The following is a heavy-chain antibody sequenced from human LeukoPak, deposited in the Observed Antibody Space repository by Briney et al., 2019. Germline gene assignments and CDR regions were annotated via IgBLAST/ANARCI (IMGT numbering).Heavy chain of an antibody. CDR2: VHYSGST. D-gene: IGHD6-25*01. CDR3: AKVLQGSSAYFDY. J-gene: IGHJ4*02. V-gene: IGHV4-59*01. Sequence: PSETLSLTCTVSGVSISSYYWSWIRQPPGKGLESIGYVHYSGSTHYNPSLKSRVTISLDTSKNQFSVNLNSVTAADTAVYYCAKVLQGSSAYFDYWGQGTLVTVSS. CDR1: GVSISSYY.